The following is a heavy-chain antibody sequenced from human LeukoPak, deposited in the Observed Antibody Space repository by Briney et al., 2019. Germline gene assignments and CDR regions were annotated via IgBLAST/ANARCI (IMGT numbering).Heavy chain of an antibody. CDR3: ARVGSAWNYYDSSGYYYAYFQH. J-gene: IGHJ1*01. CDR1: GGSISGGGYY. Sequence: SQTLSLTCTVSGGSISGGGYYWSWIRQHPGKGLEWIGYIYYSGSTYYNPSLKSRVTISVDTSKNQFSLKLSSVTAADTAVYYCARVGSAWNYYDSSGYYYAYFQHWGQGTLVTVSS. D-gene: IGHD3-22*01. CDR2: IYYSGST. V-gene: IGHV4-31*03.